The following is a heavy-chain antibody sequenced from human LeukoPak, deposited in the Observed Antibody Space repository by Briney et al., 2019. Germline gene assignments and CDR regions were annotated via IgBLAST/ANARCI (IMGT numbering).Heavy chain of an antibody. D-gene: IGHD3-10*01. CDR3: ARGSFGTHWYFDL. V-gene: IGHV3-23*01. J-gene: IGHJ2*01. CDR2: IADDSTAT. Sequence: GGSLRLSCAASGFTFGSYGMNWVRQAPGKGLEWVSYIADDSTATYYPDSVKGRFTISRDNSKNTLSLLMNSLRAEDTAVYYCARGSFGTHWYFDLWGRGTLVTVSS. CDR1: GFTFGSYG.